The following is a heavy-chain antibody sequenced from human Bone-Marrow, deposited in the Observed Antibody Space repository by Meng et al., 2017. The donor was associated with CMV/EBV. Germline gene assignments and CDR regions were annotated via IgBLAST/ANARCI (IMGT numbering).Heavy chain of an antibody. D-gene: IGHD3-3*01. J-gene: IGHJ6*02. CDR1: GYTFTSYY. V-gene: IGHV1-46*01. CDR2: INPSGGST. CDR3: ARDIFGARWVPSYGMDV. Sequence: ASVKVSCKASGYTFTSYYMHWVRQAPGQGLEWMGIINPSGGSTSYAQKFQGRVTMTGDTSTSTVYMELSSLRSDDTAVYYCARDIFGARWVPSYGMDVWGQGTTVTVSS.